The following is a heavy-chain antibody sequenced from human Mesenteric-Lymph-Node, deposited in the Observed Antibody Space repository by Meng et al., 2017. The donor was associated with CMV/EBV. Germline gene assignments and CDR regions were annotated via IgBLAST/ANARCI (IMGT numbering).Heavy chain of an antibody. J-gene: IGHJ6*02. CDR2: IGTAGDT. CDR1: GFTFSSYD. V-gene: IGHV3-13*01. Sequence: GESLKISCAASGFTFSSYDMHWVRQATGKGLEWVSAIGTAGDTYYPGSVKGRFTISRENAKNSLYLQMNSLRAGDTAVYYCARGIYSGYDTKYYYYGMDVWGQGTTVTVSS. CDR3: ARGIYSGYDTKYYYYGMDV. D-gene: IGHD5-12*01.